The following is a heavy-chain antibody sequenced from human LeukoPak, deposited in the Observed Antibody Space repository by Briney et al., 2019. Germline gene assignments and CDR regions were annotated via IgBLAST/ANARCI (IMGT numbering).Heavy chain of an antibody. Sequence: PSETLSLTCAVYGGSFSGYYWSWIRQPPGKGLEWVGEINHSGSTNYNPSLKSRVTISVDTSKNQFSLKLSSVTAADTAVYYCARHIVLGYYYYMDVWGKGTTVTVSS. CDR1: GGSFSGYY. CDR3: ARHIVLGYYYYMDV. V-gene: IGHV4-34*01. CDR2: INHSGST. D-gene: IGHD3-22*01. J-gene: IGHJ6*03.